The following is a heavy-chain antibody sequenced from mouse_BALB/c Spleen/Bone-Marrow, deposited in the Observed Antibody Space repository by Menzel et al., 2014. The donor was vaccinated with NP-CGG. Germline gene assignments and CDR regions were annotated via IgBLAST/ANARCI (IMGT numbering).Heavy chain of an antibody. CDR2: IDPVNGNT. V-gene: IGHV14-3*02. Sequence: EVQLQQSGAELVKPGASVKLSCTASGFNIKDTYMHWVKQRPEQGLEWIGRIDPVNGNTKYDPKFQGKATITADTSSNTAYLQLSSLTSEDTAVYYCAKYYYGNSLFAYWGQGTLVTVSA. CDR1: GFNIKDTY. D-gene: IGHD1-1*01. CDR3: AKYYYGNSLFAY. J-gene: IGHJ3*01.